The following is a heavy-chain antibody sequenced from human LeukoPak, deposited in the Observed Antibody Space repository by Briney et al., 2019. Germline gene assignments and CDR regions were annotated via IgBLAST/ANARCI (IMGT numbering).Heavy chain of an antibody. V-gene: IGHV4-59*01. CDR1: GGSISSYY. CDR3: ARGIRQPKYYDILTGYPHFDY. D-gene: IGHD3-9*01. CDR2: IYYSGST. Sequence: PSETLSLTCTVSGGSISSYYWSWIRQPPGKGLEWIGYIYYSGSTNYNPSLKSRVTISVDTSKNQFSLKLSSVTAADTAVYYCARGIRQPKYYDILTGYPHFDYWGQGTLVTVSS. J-gene: IGHJ4*02.